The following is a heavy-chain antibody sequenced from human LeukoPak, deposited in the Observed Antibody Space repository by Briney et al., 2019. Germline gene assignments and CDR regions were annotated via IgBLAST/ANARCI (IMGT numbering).Heavy chain of an antibody. V-gene: IGHV3-20*04. CDR3: ARGPLQTIPTSKIVVYYYPFDY. Sequence: GGSLRLSXAASGFNFDDYGMSWVRQAPGKGLEWVSGINWNGGGTGYADSVKGRFTISRENAKNSLYPQMNSLKAEDTALYYCARGPLQTIPTSKIVVYYYPFDYWGLGTLVTVSS. CDR2: INWNGGGT. J-gene: IGHJ4*02. D-gene: IGHD3-22*01. CDR1: GFNFDDYG.